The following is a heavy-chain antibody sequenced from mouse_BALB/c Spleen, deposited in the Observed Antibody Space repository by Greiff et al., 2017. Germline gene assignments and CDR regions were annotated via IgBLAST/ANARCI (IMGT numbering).Heavy chain of an antibody. CDR1: GFTFSDYY. CDR3: ARGRYYDGYSYWYFDV. V-gene: IGHV5-4*02. D-gene: IGHD1-2*01. J-gene: IGHJ1*01. Sequence: EVQLVESGGGLVKPGGSLKLSCAASGFTFSDYYMYWVRQTPEKRLEWVATISDGGSYTYYPDSVKGRFTISRDNAKNNLYLQMSSLRSEDTAMYYCARGRYYDGYSYWYFDVWGEGTTVTVSS. CDR2: ISDGGSYT.